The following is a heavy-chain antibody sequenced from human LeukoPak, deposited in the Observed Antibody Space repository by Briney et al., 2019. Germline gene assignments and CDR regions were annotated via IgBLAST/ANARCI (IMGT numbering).Heavy chain of an antibody. D-gene: IGHD5-18*01. J-gene: IGHJ4*02. CDR3: ARASSDDTAMATPFAY. CDR2: ITPIFGTA. CDR1: GGTFSSYA. Sequence: SVKVSCKASGGTFSSYAISWVRQAPGQGLEWMGGITPIFGTANYVQKFQGRVTITADKSTRTAYMELSRLRSEDTAIYYCARASSDDTAMATPFAYWGQGTLVTVSS. V-gene: IGHV1-69*06.